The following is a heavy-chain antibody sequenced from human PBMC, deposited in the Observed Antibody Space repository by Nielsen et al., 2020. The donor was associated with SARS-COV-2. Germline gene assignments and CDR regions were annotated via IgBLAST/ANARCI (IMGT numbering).Heavy chain of an antibody. Sequence: ASVKVSCKASGYTFISYGISWVRQAPGQGLEWMGWISAFNGNTNYAQKLQGRVTMTTGTSTSTAYMELRGLRSDDTAVYYCARDHTMLRGRVLYFDLWGRGTLVTVSS. CDR3: ARDHTMLRGRVLYFDL. J-gene: IGHJ2*01. V-gene: IGHV1-18*04. CDR2: ISAFNGNT. CDR1: GYTFISYG. D-gene: IGHD3-10*01.